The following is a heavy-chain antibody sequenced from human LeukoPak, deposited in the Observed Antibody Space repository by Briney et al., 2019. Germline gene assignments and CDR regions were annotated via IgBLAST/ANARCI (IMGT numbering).Heavy chain of an antibody. CDR1: GGSFSGYY. D-gene: IGHD1-14*01. V-gene: IGHV4-34*01. CDR2: INHSGST. Sequence: PSETQSLTCAVYGGSFSGYYWSWIRQPPGKGLEWIGEINHSGSTNYNPSLKSRVTISVDTSKNQFSLKLSSVTAADTAVYYCARAEIPKIDYWGQGTLVTVSS. J-gene: IGHJ4*02. CDR3: ARAEIPKIDY.